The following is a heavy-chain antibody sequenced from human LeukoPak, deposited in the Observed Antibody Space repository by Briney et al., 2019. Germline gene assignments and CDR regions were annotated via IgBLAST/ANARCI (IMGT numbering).Heavy chain of an antibody. V-gene: IGHV3-30*02. D-gene: IGHD2-2*01. CDR3: AKKRQCTSTTCFNTNAFYI. CDR2: IQHDASEK. CDR1: GFTLSNYG. J-gene: IGHJ3*02. Sequence: PGRTLTLSCAASGFTLSNYGMHWLRQAPGQGLERVAFIQHDASEKKYVDSVKGRFTISIDNSKNTLYLQMNSLTAEDTGVYYCAKKRQCTSTTCFNTNAFYIWGQGTLVTVSS.